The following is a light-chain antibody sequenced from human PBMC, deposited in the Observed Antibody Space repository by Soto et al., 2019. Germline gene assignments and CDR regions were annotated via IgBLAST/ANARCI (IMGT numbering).Light chain of an antibody. J-gene: IGKJ4*01. CDR1: PGIGSW. CDR3: QQANSLPLT. Sequence: DIQMIQSPSSVSASVGDRVTITCRASPGIGSWLAWYQQKPGKAPKLLIYAASTLQSGVPSRFSGSGSATDFTLTISSLQPDDVATYYCQQANSLPLTFGGGTTVEIK. V-gene: IGKV1-12*01. CDR2: AAS.